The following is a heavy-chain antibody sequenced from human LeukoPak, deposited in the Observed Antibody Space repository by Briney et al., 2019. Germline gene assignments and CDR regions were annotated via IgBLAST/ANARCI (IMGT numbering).Heavy chain of an antibody. D-gene: IGHD6-6*01. Sequence: GGSLRLSCAASGFTFSSYWMSWVRQAPGKGLEWVANIKQDGSEKYYVDSVKGRFTISRDNAKNSLYLQMNSLRAEDTAVYYCAGESPGSSDAFDIWGQGTMVTVSS. V-gene: IGHV3-7*01. CDR3: AGESPGSSDAFDI. J-gene: IGHJ3*02. CDR2: IKQDGSEK. CDR1: GFTFSSYW.